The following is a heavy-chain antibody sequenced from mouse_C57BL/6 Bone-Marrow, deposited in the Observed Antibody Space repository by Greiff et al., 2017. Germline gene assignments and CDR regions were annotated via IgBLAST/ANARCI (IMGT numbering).Heavy chain of an antibody. Sequence: VQLQQSGPELVKPGASVKISCKASGYAFSSSWMNWVKQRPGKGLEWIGRIYPGDGDTNYNGKFKGKATLTADKSSSTAYMQLSSLTSEDSAVYFWAYGTLYAMDYWGQGTSGTVSS. V-gene: IGHV1-82*01. J-gene: IGHJ4*01. D-gene: IGHD1-1*01. CDR3: AYGTLYAMDY. CDR1: GYAFSSSW. CDR2: IYPGDGDT.